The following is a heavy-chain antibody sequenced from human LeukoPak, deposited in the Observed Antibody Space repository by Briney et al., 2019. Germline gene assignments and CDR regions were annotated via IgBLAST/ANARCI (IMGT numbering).Heavy chain of an antibody. CDR3: VRDRSGPFDS. Sequence: ASVKVSCKASGYTFTDHYMHWVRQAPGQGLEWMGWISVYNGNTNYTQKLQGRLTLTTDTSTSSAYMELRSLRSDYTAMYYCVRDRSGPFDSWGQGTLVIVSS. J-gene: IGHJ4*02. CDR2: ISVYNGNT. V-gene: IGHV1-18*04. CDR1: GYTFTDHY. D-gene: IGHD3-10*01.